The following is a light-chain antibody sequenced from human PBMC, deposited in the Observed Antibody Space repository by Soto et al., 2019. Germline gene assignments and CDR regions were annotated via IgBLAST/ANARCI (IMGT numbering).Light chain of an antibody. J-gene: IGKJ4*01. CDR1: QSVSSN. V-gene: IGKV3-15*01. Sequence: SPSTLSVSPGERATFSCRASQSVSSNLAWYQQKPGQAPRLLIYDASTRATGVPARFSGSGSGTEFTLTISSLQSEDFAVYYCQQSNNWPLTFGGGTKVDIK. CDR3: QQSNNWPLT. CDR2: DAS.